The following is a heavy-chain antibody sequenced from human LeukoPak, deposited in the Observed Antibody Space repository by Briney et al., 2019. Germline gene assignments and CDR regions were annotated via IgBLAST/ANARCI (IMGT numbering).Heavy chain of an antibody. Sequence: SETLSLTCTVSGGSISSYYWSWVRQPAGKGLEWIGRIYTSGSTNYNPSLKSRVTMSVDTSKSQFSLKLSAVTAADTVVYYCAHMVRGVSIYCGQGTLVTVSS. CDR1: GGSISSYY. CDR3: AHMVRGVSIY. V-gene: IGHV4-4*07. CDR2: IYTSGST. J-gene: IGHJ4*02. D-gene: IGHD3-10*01.